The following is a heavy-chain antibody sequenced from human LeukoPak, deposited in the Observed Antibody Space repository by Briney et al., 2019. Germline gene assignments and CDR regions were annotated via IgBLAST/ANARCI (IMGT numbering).Heavy chain of an antibody. V-gene: IGHV1-2*06. CDR1: GYTFTVYY. Sequence: SVTVSCKASGYTFTVYYMHWVRQAPGQGLEWMGRINPNSGGTNYAQKFQGRVTMTRDTSISTAYMELSRLRSDDTAVYYCARDTRNYFDYWGQGTLVTVSS. CDR3: ARDTRNYFDY. J-gene: IGHJ4*02. CDR2: INPNSGGT.